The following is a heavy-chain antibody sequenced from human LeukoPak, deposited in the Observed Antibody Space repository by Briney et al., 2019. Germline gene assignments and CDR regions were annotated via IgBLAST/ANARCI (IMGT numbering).Heavy chain of an antibody. V-gene: IGHV4-34*01. CDR1: GGSFSGYY. Sequence: SETLSLTCAVSGGSFSGYYWTWIRQPPGKGLEWIGEINHSGSANYNPSLKSRVTISLDTSKNQFSLKLSSVTAADTAVYYCASGAPYYDYVWGSYYGYFDYWGQGTLVTVSS. CDR3: ASGAPYYDYVWGSYYGYFDY. D-gene: IGHD3-16*01. CDR2: INHSGSA. J-gene: IGHJ4*02.